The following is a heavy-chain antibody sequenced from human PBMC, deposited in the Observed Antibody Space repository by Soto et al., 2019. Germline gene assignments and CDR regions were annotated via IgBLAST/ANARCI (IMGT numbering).Heavy chain of an antibody. CDR2: FHFSGST. V-gene: IGHV4-59*01. J-gene: IGHJ4*01. CDR3: ARASGYSYGYDDFFDN. CDR1: GGSINGYY. D-gene: IGHD5-18*01. Sequence: QVQLQESGPGLVKPSETLSLTCTVSGGSINGYYWTWLRQSPTNGLEWIGYFHFSGSTKYNPSLESRLTISAATSKNQIALTLNSVTAADTAVYYCARASGYSYGYDDFFDNWGQGTLANVSS.